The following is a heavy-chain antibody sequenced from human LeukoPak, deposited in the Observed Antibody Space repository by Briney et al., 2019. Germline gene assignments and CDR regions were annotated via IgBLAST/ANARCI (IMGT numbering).Heavy chain of an antibody. CDR1: EYTFTSHY. V-gene: IGHV1-2*02. D-gene: IGHD6-6*01. J-gene: IGHJ4*02. CDR3: ARVSTGGYSSSAY. Sequence: ASVKVSCKASEYTFTSHYMHWVRQAPGQGLECVGWINPNSGGTNYAPKFQGRVTMSRDTSISTAYMELSRLRSDDTAVYYCARVSTGGYSSSAYWGQGTLVPVSS. CDR2: INPNSGGT.